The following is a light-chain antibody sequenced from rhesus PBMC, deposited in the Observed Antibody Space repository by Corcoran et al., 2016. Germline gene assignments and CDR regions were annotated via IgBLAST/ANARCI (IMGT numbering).Light chain of an antibody. V-gene: IGLV2-32*01. J-gene: IGLJ1*01. CDR1: SRDIGGYTY. CDR3: CSYACSYTYI. CDR2: EVN. Sequence: QTALTQPRSVSRSPGQSVTISCTGTSRDIGGYTYVSWYQQSPGTAPKLRIYEVNKRPSGVCDRCSGSKSGNTASLTIAGLQAEDDSDYYCCSYACSYTYIFGAGTRLTV.